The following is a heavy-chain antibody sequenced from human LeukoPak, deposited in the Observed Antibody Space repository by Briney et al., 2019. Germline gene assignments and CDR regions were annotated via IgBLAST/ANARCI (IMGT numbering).Heavy chain of an antibody. CDR1: GYTFTGYY. CDR3: ATSPRGYAYGMDV. J-gene: IGHJ6*02. CDR2: INPNSGDT. V-gene: IGHV1-2*02. D-gene: IGHD1-1*01. Sequence: ASVKVSCKASGYTFTGYYMHWVRQAPGQGLEWMGWINPNSGDTNFAQKFQGRVTMTRDTSISTAFMELSSLKSDDTAVYYCATSPRGYAYGMDVWGQGTTVTVSS.